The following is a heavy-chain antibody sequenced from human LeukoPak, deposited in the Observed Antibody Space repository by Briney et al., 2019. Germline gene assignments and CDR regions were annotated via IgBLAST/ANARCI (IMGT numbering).Heavy chain of an antibody. Sequence: GGSLRLSCAASGFTVSSNYMSWVRQAPGKGLEWVSVIYSGGSTYYADSVKGRFTISRDNSKNTLYLQMNSLRAEATAVYYCARVVKDYVWGSYVMDAFDIWGQGTMVTVSS. CDR2: IYSGGST. CDR3: ARVVKDYVWGSYVMDAFDI. CDR1: GFTVSSNY. D-gene: IGHD3-16*01. J-gene: IGHJ3*02. V-gene: IGHV3-66*01.